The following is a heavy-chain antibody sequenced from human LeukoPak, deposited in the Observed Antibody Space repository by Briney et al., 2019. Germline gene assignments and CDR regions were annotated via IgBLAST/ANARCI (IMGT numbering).Heavy chain of an antibody. Sequence: PGGSLRLSCAASQIAFSNYAMSWVRQAPGKGLEWISGLSGSGYMTYGADSVKGRFTISRDNSKNTLYLQMNSLRAEDTAVYYCARVPYSSSWYDYWGQGTLVTVSS. CDR1: QIAFSNYA. CDR2: LSGSGYMT. D-gene: IGHD6-13*01. V-gene: IGHV3-23*01. CDR3: ARVPYSSSWYDY. J-gene: IGHJ4*02.